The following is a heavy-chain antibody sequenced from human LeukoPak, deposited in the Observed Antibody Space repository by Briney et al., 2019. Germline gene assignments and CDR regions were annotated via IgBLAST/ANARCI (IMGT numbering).Heavy chain of an antibody. V-gene: IGHV3-48*01. Sequence: GGSLRLSCAASAFTFSDYSMNWVRQAPGKGLEWISYISGRSSTIYYADSVKGRFTISRDNAENSMYLQMNSLRAEDTAVYYCARDRIKSGSYYFDYWGQGTLATVSS. CDR1: AFTFSDYS. J-gene: IGHJ4*02. CDR3: ARDRIKSGSYYFDY. D-gene: IGHD1-26*01. CDR2: ISGRSSTI.